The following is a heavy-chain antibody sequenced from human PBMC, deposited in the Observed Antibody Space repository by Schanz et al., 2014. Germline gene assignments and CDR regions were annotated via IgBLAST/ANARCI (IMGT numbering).Heavy chain of an antibody. Sequence: QVHLVQSGAEVHKPGASLKISCKASGYTFTNFFLHWVRQAPGQGLEWVGRFIPILDVGNYAQQFQGRLTFTADKSTSTAYMELSSLRSDDTAVYYCARDQSPYTNSSDVRYFDFGGQGTLXTVSA. D-gene: IGHD6-6*01. CDR1: GYTFTNFF. V-gene: IGHV1-69*09. CDR3: ARDQSPYTNSSDVRYFDF. J-gene: IGHJ4*02. CDR2: FIPILDVG.